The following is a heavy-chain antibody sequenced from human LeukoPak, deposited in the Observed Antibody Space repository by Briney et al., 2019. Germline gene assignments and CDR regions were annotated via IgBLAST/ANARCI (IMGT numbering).Heavy chain of an antibody. CDR3: ARDRGYDILTGYYFDY. D-gene: IGHD3-9*01. CDR2: IIPIFGTA. V-gene: IGHV1-69*05. Sequence: GASVKVSCKASGGTFSSYAISWVRQAPGQGLEWMGRIIPIFGTANYAQKFQGRVTITTDESTSTAYMELSSLRSEDTAVHYCARDRGYDILTGYYFDYWGQGTLVTVSS. CDR1: GGTFSSYA. J-gene: IGHJ4*02.